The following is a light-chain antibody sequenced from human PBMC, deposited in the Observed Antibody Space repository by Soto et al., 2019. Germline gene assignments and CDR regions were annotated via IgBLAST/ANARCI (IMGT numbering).Light chain of an antibody. CDR1: SSDVGSFPY. Sequence: QSVLTQPASVSGSPGQSITISCTGTSSDVGSFPYVSWYQQHSGSAPKLMIYEVSDRPSGVSDRFSGSKSGNTASLTISGIQSEDEAYYYCSSYTPTNTNVIFCGGTKLPVL. CDR2: EVS. CDR3: SSYTPTNTNVI. V-gene: IGLV2-14*01. J-gene: IGLJ2*01.